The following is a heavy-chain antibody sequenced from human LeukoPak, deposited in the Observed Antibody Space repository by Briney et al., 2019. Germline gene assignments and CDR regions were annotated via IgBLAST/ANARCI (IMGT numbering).Heavy chain of an antibody. D-gene: IGHD3-10*01. CDR3: AIHYDYYYGMDV. J-gene: IGHJ6*01. CDR1: GFTFSSYS. V-gene: IGHV3-21*01. Sequence: GRSLRLSCAASGFTFSSYSMNWVPQAPGKALEWVSSISSSSSYIYYADSVKGRFTISRDNAKNSLYLQMNRLRAEDTAVYYCAIHYDYYYGMDVWGEGTTVTVSS. CDR2: ISSSSSYI.